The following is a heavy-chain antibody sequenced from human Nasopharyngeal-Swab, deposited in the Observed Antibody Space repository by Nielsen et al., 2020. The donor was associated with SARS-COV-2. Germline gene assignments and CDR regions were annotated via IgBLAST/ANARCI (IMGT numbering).Heavy chain of an antibody. CDR1: GYSFTSYW. Sequence: GESLKISCKGSGYSFTSYWIGWVRQMPGKGLEWMGIIYPGDSDTRYSPSFQGQVTISADKYISTAYLQWSSLKASDTAMYYCARPAYCSGGSCNYYYGMDVWGQGTTVTVSS. CDR3: ARPAYCSGGSCNYYYGMDV. V-gene: IGHV5-51*01. D-gene: IGHD2-15*01. CDR2: IYPGDSDT. J-gene: IGHJ6*02.